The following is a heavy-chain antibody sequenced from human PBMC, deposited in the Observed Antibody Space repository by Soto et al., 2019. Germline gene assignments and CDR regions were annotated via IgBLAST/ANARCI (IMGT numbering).Heavy chain of an antibody. CDR1: GGSISSYY. J-gene: IGHJ3*02. CDR2: IYYSGST. D-gene: IGHD3-10*01. CDR3: ARPGSEYYGSGSYYKDDAFDI. Sequence: SETLCLTCTVAGGSISSYYWSWIRKPPGKGLEWIGYIYYSGSTNYNPSLKSRVTISVDTSKNQFSLKLSSVTAADTAVYYCARPGSEYYGSGSYYKDDAFDIWGQGTMVTVSS. V-gene: IGHV4-59*01.